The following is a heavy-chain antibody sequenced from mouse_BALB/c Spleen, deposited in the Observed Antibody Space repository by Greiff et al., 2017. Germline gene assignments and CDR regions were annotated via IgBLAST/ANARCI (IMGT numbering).Heavy chain of an antibody. D-gene: IGHD2-2*01. CDR3: ARGNGYGFAY. Sequence: EVKVVESGPSLVKPSQTLSLTCSVTGDSITSGYWNWIRKFPGNKLEYMGYISYSGSTYYNPSLKSRISITRDTSKNQYYLQLNSVTTEDTATYYCARGNGYGFAYWGQGTLVTVSA. CDR2: ISYSGST. V-gene: IGHV3-8*02. J-gene: IGHJ3*01. CDR1: GDSITSGY.